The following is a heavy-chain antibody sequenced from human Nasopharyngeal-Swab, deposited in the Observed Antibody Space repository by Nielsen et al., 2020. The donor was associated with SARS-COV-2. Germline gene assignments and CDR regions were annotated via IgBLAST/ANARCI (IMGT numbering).Heavy chain of an antibody. CDR2: ISSSSSTI. J-gene: IGHJ4*02. D-gene: IGHD1-26*01. V-gene: IGHV3-48*01. CDR3: ARDMGSGSYFSY. CDR1: GFTFRSYS. Sequence: GGSLGLSWAASGFTFRSYSRNGVGQAPGKGLEWVSYISSSSSTIYYADSVKGRFTISRDNAKNSLYLQMNSLRAEDTAVYYCARDMGSGSYFSYWGQGTLVTVSS.